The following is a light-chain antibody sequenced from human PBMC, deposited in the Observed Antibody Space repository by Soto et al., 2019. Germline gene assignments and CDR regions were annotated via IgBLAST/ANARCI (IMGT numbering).Light chain of an antibody. CDR1: QCVSRD. CDR2: HAS. V-gene: IGKV3-15*01. CDR3: QQYNDWPRT. Sequence: EIKMTQSPATLSVSPGERVALSCRASQCVSRDLAWYQQKPGQAPRLLIYHASTRATGIPARFSGTGSGTEFTLTISSVQSEDFALYYCQQYNDWPRTFGQGSKVEIK. J-gene: IGKJ1*01.